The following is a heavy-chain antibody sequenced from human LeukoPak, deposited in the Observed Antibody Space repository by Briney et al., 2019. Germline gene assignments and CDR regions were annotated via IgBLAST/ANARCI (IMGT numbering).Heavy chain of an antibody. J-gene: IGHJ4*02. Sequence: PGGSLRLSCAASGFTFNTYTMNWVRQAPGKGLEWVSYISGSSGIIDYADSVRGRFTISRDNAINTVYLQMNSLRDEDTAIYYCVNMVSDSGVEGKWGQGTLVTVSS. V-gene: IGHV3-48*02. CDR1: GFTFNTYT. CDR3: VNMVSDSGVEGK. D-gene: IGHD3-10*01. CDR2: ISGSSGII.